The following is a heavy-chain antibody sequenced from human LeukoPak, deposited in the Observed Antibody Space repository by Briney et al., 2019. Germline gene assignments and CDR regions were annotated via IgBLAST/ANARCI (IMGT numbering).Heavy chain of an antibody. V-gene: IGHV1-18*01. CDR3: ARDSKTPPYCSGGSCYSGDY. CDR2: ISAYNGNT. CDR1: GYTFTSYG. D-gene: IGHD2-15*01. J-gene: IGHJ4*02. Sequence: ASVKVSCKASGYTFTSYGISWVRQAPGQGLEWMGWISAYNGNTNYAQKLQGRVTMTTDTSTSTAYMELRSLRSDDTAVYYCARDSKTPPYCSGGSCYSGDYWGQGTLVTVSS.